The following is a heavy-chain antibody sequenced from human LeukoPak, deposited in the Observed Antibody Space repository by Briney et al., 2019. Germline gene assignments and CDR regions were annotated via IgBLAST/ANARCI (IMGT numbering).Heavy chain of an antibody. CDR2: ISSSGSTI. J-gene: IGHJ4*02. CDR1: GFTFSSYS. CDR3: ARGGLLVYYFDY. Sequence: PGGSLRLSCAASGFTFSSYSMNWIRQAPGKGLEWVSYISSSGSTIYYADSVKGRFTISRDNAKNSLYLQMNSLRAEDTAVYYCARGGLLVYYFDYWGQGTLVTVSS. V-gene: IGHV3-48*04. D-gene: IGHD3-10*01.